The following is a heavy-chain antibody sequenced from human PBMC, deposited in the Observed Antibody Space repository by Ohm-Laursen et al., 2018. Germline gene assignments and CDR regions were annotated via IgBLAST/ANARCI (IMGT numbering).Heavy chain of an antibody. CDR3: ARRDITKAFNI. D-gene: IGHD2-21*02. Sequence: SETLSLTWTVSGGSISGYYWSWIRQTAGKGLEWIGRIHSSGSTNYNPSLQSRVTMSEDTSKNQFPLRLSSVTAADTAVYFCARRDITKAFNIWGQGTLVTVSS. J-gene: IGHJ3*02. CDR1: GGSISGYY. CDR2: IHSSGST. V-gene: IGHV4-4*07.